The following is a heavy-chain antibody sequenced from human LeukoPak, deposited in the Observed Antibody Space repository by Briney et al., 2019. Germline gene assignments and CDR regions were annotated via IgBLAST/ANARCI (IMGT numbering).Heavy chain of an antibody. D-gene: IGHD5/OR15-5a*01. Sequence: SQTLSLTCTVSGGSISSGDYYWSWIRQPPGKGLEWIGYIYYSGSTYYTPSLKSRVTISVDTFKNQFSLKLSSVTAADTAVYYCARILGSSTWFDPWGQGTLVTVSS. CDR2: IYYSGST. CDR3: ARILGSSTWFDP. V-gene: IGHV4-30-4*01. J-gene: IGHJ5*02. CDR1: GGSISSGDYY.